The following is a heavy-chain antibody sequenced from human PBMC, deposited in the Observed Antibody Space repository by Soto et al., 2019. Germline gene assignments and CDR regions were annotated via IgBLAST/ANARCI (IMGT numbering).Heavy chain of an antibody. CDR2: INHSGST. D-gene: IGHD3-10*01. V-gene: IGHV4-34*01. J-gene: IGHJ5*02. CDR1: GGSFSGYY. Sequence: SETLSLTCAVYGGSFSGYYWSWIRQPPGKGLEWIGEINHSGSTNYNPSLKSRVTISVDTSKNQFSLKLSSVTAADPAVYYRARGSITMVRGRSGRGFDPWGQGTLVTVSS. CDR3: ARGSITMVRGRSGRGFDP.